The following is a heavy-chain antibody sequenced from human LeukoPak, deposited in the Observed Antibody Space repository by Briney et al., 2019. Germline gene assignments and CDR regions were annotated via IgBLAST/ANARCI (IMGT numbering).Heavy chain of an antibody. CDR3: AKDLMPIYYYYYGMDV. Sequence: GGSLRLSCAASGFTFSSYGMHWVRQAPGKGLEWVAVISYDGSNKYYADSVKGRFTISRDNSKNTLYLQMNSLRAEDTAVYYRAKDLMPIYYYYYGMDVWGQGTTVTVSS. CDR1: GFTFSSYG. J-gene: IGHJ6*02. CDR2: ISYDGSNK. D-gene: IGHD2-2*01. V-gene: IGHV3-30*18.